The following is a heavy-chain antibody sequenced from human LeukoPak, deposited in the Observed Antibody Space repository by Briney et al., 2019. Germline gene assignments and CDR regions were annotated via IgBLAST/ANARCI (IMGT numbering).Heavy chain of an antibody. D-gene: IGHD3-10*01. CDR3: ARDMTMVRGIIDY. J-gene: IGHJ4*02. CDR1: GFTFSTYS. Sequence: GGSLRLSCAASGFTFSTYSMNWVRQAPGKWLEWDSSISSSGSFIYYADSVKGRFTISRDNAKNSVYLQVNSLRAEDTAVYYCARDMTMVRGIIDYWGQGTLVTVSS. V-gene: IGHV3-21*06. CDR2: ISSSGSFI.